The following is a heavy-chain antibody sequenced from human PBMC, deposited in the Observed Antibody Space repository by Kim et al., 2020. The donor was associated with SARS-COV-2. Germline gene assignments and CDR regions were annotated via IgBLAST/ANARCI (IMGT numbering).Heavy chain of an antibody. CDR2: ILISGST. CDR3: ARGSYTMSV. CDR1: GGSISSYN. V-gene: IGHV4-4*07. D-gene: IGHD3-22*01. Sequence: SETLSLTCTVSGGSISSYNWSWIRQAAGKGLEWIGRILISGSTNYNPSLKSRVTMSVDTSKNQFSLKLNSVTAADTAVYYCARGSYTMSVWGQGTTVTVS. J-gene: IGHJ6*02.